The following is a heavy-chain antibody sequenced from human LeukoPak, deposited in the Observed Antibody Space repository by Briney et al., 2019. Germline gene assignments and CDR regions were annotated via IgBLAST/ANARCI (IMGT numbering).Heavy chain of an antibody. D-gene: IGHD6-13*01. CDR1: GFTFSSYG. CDR3: AREGEIAAAGTLSSRQYYFDY. CDR2: IWYDGSNK. Sequence: GGSLRLSCAASGFTFSSYGMHWVRQAPGKGLEWVAVIWYDGSNKYYADSVKGRFTISRDNSKNTLYLQMNSLRAEDTAVYYCAREGEIAAAGTLSSRQYYFDYWGQGTLVTVSS. J-gene: IGHJ4*02. V-gene: IGHV3-33*01.